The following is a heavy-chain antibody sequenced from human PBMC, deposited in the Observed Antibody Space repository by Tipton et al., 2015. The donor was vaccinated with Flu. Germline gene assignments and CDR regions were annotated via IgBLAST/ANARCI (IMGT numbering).Heavy chain of an antibody. J-gene: IGHJ6*02. CDR3: ARDLWNDRRAYYYYGVDV. CDR2: IYYSGTT. D-gene: IGHD1-1*01. CDR1: GDSISTTIYY. Sequence: TLSLTCTVSGDSISTTIYYWGWVRRPPGKGLEWIGSIYYSGTTYYNPSLKSRVTISVDSSKNEFSLTLASLTAADTAVYYCARDLWNDRRAYYYYGVDVWDQGP. V-gene: IGHV4-39*07.